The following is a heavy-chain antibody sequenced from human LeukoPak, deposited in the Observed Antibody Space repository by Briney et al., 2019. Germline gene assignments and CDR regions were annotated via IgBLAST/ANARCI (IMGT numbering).Heavy chain of an antibody. CDR2: TSFDGSIE. V-gene: IGHV3-30*09. CDR1: GFTFSTYA. Sequence: GGSLRLSCAASGFTFSTYAMHWVRQAPGKGLEWVAVTSFDGSIEFYADSVKGRFAISRDNSKNTLYLHMNSLRPEDTAVYYCAREITYYYDGSGYKAYFAYWGQGSLVTVSS. J-gene: IGHJ4*02. D-gene: IGHD3-22*01. CDR3: AREITYYYDGSGYKAYFAY.